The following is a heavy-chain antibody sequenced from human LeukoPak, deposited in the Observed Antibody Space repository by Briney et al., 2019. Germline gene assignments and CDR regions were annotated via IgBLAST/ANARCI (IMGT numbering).Heavy chain of an antibody. CDR3: ARHGVTYFGY. Sequence: ASETLSLTCAVSSGSISTSNWWSWVRQPPGKGLEWIAEIHHSGSTNYNPSLKSRVTISVDKSKNQFSLKLNSVTAADTAVYYCARHGVTYFGYWGQGTLVTVSS. CDR2: IHHSGST. CDR1: SGSISTSNW. D-gene: IGHD4-11*01. J-gene: IGHJ4*02. V-gene: IGHV4-4*02.